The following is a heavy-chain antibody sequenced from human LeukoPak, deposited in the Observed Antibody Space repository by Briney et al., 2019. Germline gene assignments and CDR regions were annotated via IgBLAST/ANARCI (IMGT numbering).Heavy chain of an antibody. V-gene: IGHV3-23*01. CDR2: ISGSGGST. CDR3: ARNDRYSSSPNYYFDY. J-gene: IGHJ4*02. D-gene: IGHD6-13*01. Sequence: GGSLRLSCAASGFTFSSYAMNWVRQAPGKGLEWVLGISGSGGSTNYADSVKGRFTISRDNSENTLYLQMNSLRAEDTAVYYCARNDRYSSSPNYYFDYWGQGTLVTVSS. CDR1: GFTFSSYA.